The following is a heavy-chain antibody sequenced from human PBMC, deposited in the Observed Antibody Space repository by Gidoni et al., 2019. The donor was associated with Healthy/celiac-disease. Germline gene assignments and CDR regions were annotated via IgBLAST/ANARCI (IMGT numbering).Heavy chain of an antibody. Sequence: EVQLVESGGGLVQPGGSLRLSWEASGFTFSSYGLSWVRQAPGKGLEWVANIKQDGSEKYYVYSVKGRFTISRDNAKNTLYLQMNSLRAEDTAVYYCARCGPVDDLEWPRHYYGMDVWGQGTTVTVSS. V-gene: IGHV3-7*01. J-gene: IGHJ6*02. D-gene: IGHD3-3*01. CDR1: GFTFSSYG. CDR3: ARCGPVDDLEWPRHYYGMDV. CDR2: IKQDGSEK.